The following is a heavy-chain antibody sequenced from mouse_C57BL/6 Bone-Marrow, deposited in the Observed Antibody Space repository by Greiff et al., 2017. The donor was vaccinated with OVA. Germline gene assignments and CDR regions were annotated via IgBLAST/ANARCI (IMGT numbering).Heavy chain of an antibody. CDR1: GYTFTSYW. D-gene: IGHD1-1*01. CDR3: ARELLRSAWFAY. CDR2: IHPNSGST. J-gene: IGHJ3*01. Sequence: VQLQQPGAELVKPGASVKLSCKASGYTFTSYWMHWVKQRPGQGLEWIGMIHPNSGSTNYNEKFKSKATLTVDKSSSTAYMQLSSLTSEDSAVYYCARELLRSAWFAYWGQGTLVTVSA. V-gene: IGHV1-64*01.